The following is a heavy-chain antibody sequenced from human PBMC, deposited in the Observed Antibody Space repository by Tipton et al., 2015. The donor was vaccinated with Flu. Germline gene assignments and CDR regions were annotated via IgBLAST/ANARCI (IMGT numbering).Heavy chain of an antibody. CDR2: SSNDGSKK. V-gene: IGHV3-30*03. CDR3: ARAYYYDSSGYHAMDI. Sequence: SLRLSCAASGFTFSSHVMHWVRQAPGKGLEWVAVSSNDGSKKYYADSVKGRFTISRDNSKNTLYLQMNSLRAEDTAVYYCARAYYYDSSGYHAMDIWGQGTMVTVSS. D-gene: IGHD3-22*01. CDR1: GFTFSSHV. J-gene: IGHJ3*02.